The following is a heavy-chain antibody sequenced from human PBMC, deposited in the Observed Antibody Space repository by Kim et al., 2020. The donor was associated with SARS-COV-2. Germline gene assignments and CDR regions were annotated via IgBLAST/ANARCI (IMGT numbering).Heavy chain of an antibody. CDR2: INHSGST. J-gene: IGHJ5*02. CDR1: GGSFSGYY. Sequence: SETLSLTCAVYGGSFSGYYWSWIRQPPGKGLEWIGEINHSGSTIYNPSLKSRVTISVDTSKNQFSLKLSSVTAADTAVYYCARRGLGRQAVADPWGQGTL. D-gene: IGHD6-19*01. V-gene: IGHV4-34*01. CDR3: ARRGLGRQAVADP.